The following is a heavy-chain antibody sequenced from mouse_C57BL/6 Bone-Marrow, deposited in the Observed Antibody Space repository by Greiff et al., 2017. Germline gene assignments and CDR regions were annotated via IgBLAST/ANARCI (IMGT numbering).Heavy chain of an antibody. CDR2: IWGDGCT. V-gene: IGHV2-3*01. Sequence: VKLVESGPGLVAPSQSLSITCPVSGFSFTSYGVSWVRQPPGKGLVWLGVIWGDGCTNYHSALISRLSISEDTSKSQVFSKLNRLQTDDTATYYCAKTPYDYDMDYWGQGTSVTVSS. CDR1: GFSFTSYG. D-gene: IGHD2-4*01. J-gene: IGHJ4*01. CDR3: AKTPYDYDMDY.